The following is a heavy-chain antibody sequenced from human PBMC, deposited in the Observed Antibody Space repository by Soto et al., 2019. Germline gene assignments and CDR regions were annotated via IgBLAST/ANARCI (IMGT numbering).Heavy chain of an antibody. D-gene: IGHD5-18*01. J-gene: IGHJ4*02. V-gene: IGHV1-69*01. CDR1: GGSFSSNA. Sequence: QVQLVQSGAEVKKPGSSVKVSCKASGGSFSSNAISWVRQARGQGLEWMGGILPIFATANYAQKFQGRVTITADESTSTAYMELSSLISEDTAVYYCATGGRGYSSGGGAPRYHFDYWGQGTLVTVSS. CDR3: ATGGRGYSSGGGAPRYHFDY. CDR2: ILPIFATA.